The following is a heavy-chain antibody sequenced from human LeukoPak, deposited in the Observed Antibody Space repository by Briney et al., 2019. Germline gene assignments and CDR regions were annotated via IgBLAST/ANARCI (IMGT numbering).Heavy chain of an antibody. D-gene: IGHD5-18*01. CDR2: ISWNGGSI. CDR1: GFTFVDYA. J-gene: IGHJ4*02. Sequence: GGSLRLSCAASGFTFVDYAMHWVRQAPGKGLEWVSGISWNGGSIGYADSVKGRFTISRDNAKNSLYLQMNSLRAEGTAVYYCARASGDIVETATMGSYWGQGTLVTVSS. V-gene: IGHV3-9*01. CDR3: ARASGDIVETATMGSY.